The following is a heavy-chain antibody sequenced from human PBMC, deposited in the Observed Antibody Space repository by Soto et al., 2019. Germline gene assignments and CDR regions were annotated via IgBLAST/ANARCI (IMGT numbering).Heavy chain of an antibody. CDR3: ARGSDYYGSGSRYQFDY. D-gene: IGHD3-10*01. J-gene: IGHJ4*02. CDR2: IIPIFGTA. CDR1: GGTFSSYA. V-gene: IGHV1-69*13. Sequence: VASVKVSCKASGGTFSSYAISWVRQAPGQGLERMGGIIPIFGTANYAQKFQGRVTITADESTSTAYMELSSLRSEDTAVYYCARGSDYYGSGSRYQFDYWGQGTLVTVSS.